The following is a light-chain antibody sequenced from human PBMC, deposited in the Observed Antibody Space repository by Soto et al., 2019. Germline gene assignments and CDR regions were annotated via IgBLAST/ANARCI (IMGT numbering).Light chain of an antibody. CDR1: QSFSATY. CDR3: QQYGSSRT. CDR2: GAS. J-gene: IGKJ1*01. Sequence: IVLTQSPGTLSLSPGERATLSCRASQSFSATYLAWYQQKPGQAPRLLIYGASSRATGIPDRFSGSGSGTDFTLTISRLEPEGFAVYYCQQYGSSRTFGQGTKVEIK. V-gene: IGKV3-20*01.